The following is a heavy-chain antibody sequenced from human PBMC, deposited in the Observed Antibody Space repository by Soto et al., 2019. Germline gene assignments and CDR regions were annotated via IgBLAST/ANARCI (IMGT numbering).Heavy chain of an antibody. J-gene: IGHJ4*02. D-gene: IGHD2-2*01. CDR1: GFTFSSYG. CDR3: AKERRCSSTSCRYFDY. Sequence: PGGSLRLSCAASGFTFSSYGMHWVRQAPGKGLEWVAVISYDGSNKYYADSVKGRFTISRDNSKNTLYLQMNSLRAEDTAAYYCAKERRCSSTSCRYFDYWGQGTLVTVSS. CDR2: ISYDGSNK. V-gene: IGHV3-30*18.